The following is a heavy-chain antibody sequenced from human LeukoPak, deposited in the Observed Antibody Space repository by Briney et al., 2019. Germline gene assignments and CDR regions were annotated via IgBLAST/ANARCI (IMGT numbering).Heavy chain of an antibody. CDR3: ARGTITFGGVIAPKDDY. CDR1: GYIFTSYG. D-gene: IGHD3-16*02. CDR2: IIPILGIA. V-gene: IGHV1-69*04. Sequence: ASVKVSCKASGYIFTSYGISWVRQAPGQGLEWMGRIIPILGIANYAQKFQGRVTITADKSTSTAYMELSSLRSEDTAVYYCARGTITFGGVIAPKDDYWGQGTLVTVSS. J-gene: IGHJ4*02.